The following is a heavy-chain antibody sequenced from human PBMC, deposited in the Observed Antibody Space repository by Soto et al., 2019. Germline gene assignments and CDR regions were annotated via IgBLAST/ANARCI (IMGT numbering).Heavy chain of an antibody. D-gene: IGHD2-21*01. CDR3: ARGISMIVEVQRDAPDKYYFDS. CDR1: GXSFSGHF. V-gene: IGHV4-34*01. CDR2: INHSGST. Sequence: LSLTFAVYGXSFSGHFWSWIRQPPGKGLEWIGEINHSGSTNFNPSLKSRVTISVDTSKNQFSLKVNSLTAADTAVYYCARGISMIVEVQRDAPDKYYFDSWGQGTVVTVSS. J-gene: IGHJ4*02.